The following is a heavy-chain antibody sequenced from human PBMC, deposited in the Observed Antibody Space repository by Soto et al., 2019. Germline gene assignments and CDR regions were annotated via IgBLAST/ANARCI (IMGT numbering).Heavy chain of an antibody. V-gene: IGHV3-23*01. CDR1: GFTFSSYA. Sequence: EVQLFESGGGLVQPGGSLRLSCAASGFTFSSYAKSWVRQAPGKGLEWVSAISGSGVSTYYADSVKGRFTISRDNSKNTLYLQMNSLRAEDTAVYYCAKEGEHSSGWANFDYWGQGTLVTVSS. CDR3: AKEGEHSSGWANFDY. D-gene: IGHD6-19*01. CDR2: ISGSGVST. J-gene: IGHJ4*02.